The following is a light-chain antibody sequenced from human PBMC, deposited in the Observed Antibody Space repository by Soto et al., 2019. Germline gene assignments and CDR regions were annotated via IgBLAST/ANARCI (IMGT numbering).Light chain of an antibody. CDR1: NSDIGTYNF. V-gene: IGLV2-14*01. J-gene: IGLJ2*01. CDR2: EVS. CDR3: SSYTTTNSLLL. Sequence: QSALTQPASVSGSPGQTITISCTGTNSDIGTYNFVSWYQQFPGKAPKLMTYEVSNRPSGVSTRFSGSKSGDVASLTTSGLQAADEAVYYCSSYTTTNSLLLFGGGTKMTVL.